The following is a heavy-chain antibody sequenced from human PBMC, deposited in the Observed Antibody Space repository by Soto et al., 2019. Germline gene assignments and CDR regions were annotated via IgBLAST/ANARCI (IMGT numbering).Heavy chain of an antibody. CDR1: GFTFNHYG. V-gene: IGHV3-23*01. CDR2: ISGSGGTT. Sequence: EQLLESGGGLVQPGGSLTLSCAASGFTFNHYGMAWVRQAPGKGLEWVSVISGSGGTTYYADSVNGRLTISRDNSNSSVYLQMNTLRVEKTVLYSCAKVIVLGASTIEFWGPGTLYTVSS. J-gene: IGHJ4*02. D-gene: IGHD6-6*01. CDR3: AKVIVLGASTIEF.